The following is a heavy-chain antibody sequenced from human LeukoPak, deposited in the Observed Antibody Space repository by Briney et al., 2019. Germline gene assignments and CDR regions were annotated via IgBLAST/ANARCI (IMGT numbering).Heavy chain of an antibody. Sequence: GGSLRLSCAASGFTFSSYAMSWVRQAPGKGLEWVPAISGSGGSTYYADSVKGRFTISRDNSKNTLYLQMNSLRAEDTAVYYCAILTVRFRDYWGQGTLVTVSS. CDR1: GFTFSSYA. V-gene: IGHV3-23*01. CDR3: AILTVRFRDY. CDR2: ISGSGGST. J-gene: IGHJ4*02. D-gene: IGHD3-9*01.